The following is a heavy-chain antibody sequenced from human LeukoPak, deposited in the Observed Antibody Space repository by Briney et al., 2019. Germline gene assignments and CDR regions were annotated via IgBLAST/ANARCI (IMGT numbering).Heavy chain of an antibody. Sequence: GGSLRLSCAASGFTFSSYGMHWVRQAPGKGLEWVAFIRYDGSNKYYADSVKGRFTISRDNSKNTLYLQMNSLSAEDTAVYYCAKALLYFFDYWGQGTLVTVSS. CDR3: AKALLYFFDY. J-gene: IGHJ4*02. CDR2: IRYDGSNK. CDR1: GFTFSSYG. V-gene: IGHV3-30*02.